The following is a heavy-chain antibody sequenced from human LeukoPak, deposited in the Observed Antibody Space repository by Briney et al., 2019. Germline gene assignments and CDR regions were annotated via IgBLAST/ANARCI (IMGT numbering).Heavy chain of an antibody. CDR3: ARDKRGIGFDP. J-gene: IGHJ5*02. CDR1: GFTFSDYY. D-gene: IGHD3-16*01. CDR2: ISTTGSTI. V-gene: IGHV3-11*01. Sequence: GGSLILSCAASGFTFSDYYMSWIRLAPGKGLEWVSYISTTGSTIYYADSVKGRFTISRDNAKNSLYLQMNSLRAEDTAVYYCARDKRGIGFDPWGQGTLVTVSS.